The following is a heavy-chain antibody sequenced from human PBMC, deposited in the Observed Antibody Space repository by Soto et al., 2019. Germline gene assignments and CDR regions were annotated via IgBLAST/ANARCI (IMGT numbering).Heavy chain of an antibody. CDR3: ASLSQDIVVVPAAIYFDY. J-gene: IGHJ4*02. D-gene: IGHD2-2*01. CDR2: IIPILGIA. Sequence: ASVKVSCKASGGTFSSYTISWVRQAPGQGLEWMGRIIPILGIANYAQKFQGRVTITADKSTSTAYMELSSLRSEDTAVYYCASLSQDIVVVPAAIYFDYWGQGTLVTVSS. V-gene: IGHV1-69*02. CDR1: GGTFSSYT.